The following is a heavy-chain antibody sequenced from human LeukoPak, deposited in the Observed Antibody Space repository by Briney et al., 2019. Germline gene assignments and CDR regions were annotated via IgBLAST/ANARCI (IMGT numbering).Heavy chain of an antibody. D-gene: IGHD6-6*01. CDR3: ARGGSRSYTSSTLDY. J-gene: IGHJ4*02. Sequence: SETLSLTCSVSGGSITVYYWNWIRQSPGKGLEWIGSISYSGSTNYNPSLKSRVTISIDTSKNRFSLKVSSVIAADTAMYYCARGGSRSYTSSTLDYWGQGTLVTVST. V-gene: IGHV4-59*12. CDR2: ISYSGST. CDR1: GGSITVYY.